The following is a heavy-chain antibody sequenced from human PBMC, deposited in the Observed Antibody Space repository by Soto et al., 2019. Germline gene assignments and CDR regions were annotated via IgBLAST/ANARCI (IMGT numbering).Heavy chain of an antibody. CDR3: ARDSVDTAIFDY. V-gene: IGHV1-18*04. CDR2: ISAYNGNT. Sequence: ASVKVSCKASGYTFTGYYMHWVRQAPGQGLEWMGWISAYNGNTNYAQKLQGRVTMTTDTSTSTAYMELRSLRSDDTAVYYCARDSVDTAIFDYWGQGTLVTVSS. CDR1: GYTFTGYY. D-gene: IGHD5-18*01. J-gene: IGHJ4*02.